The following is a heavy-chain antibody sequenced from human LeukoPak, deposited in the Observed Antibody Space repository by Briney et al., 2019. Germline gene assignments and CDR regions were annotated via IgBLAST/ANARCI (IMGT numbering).Heavy chain of an antibody. V-gene: IGHV4-39*02. CDR3: ARDFFRGFDY. D-gene: IGHD3-10*01. Sequence: SETLSLTCTVSGGSISSSSYYWGWIRQPPGKGLEWIGSIYYSGSTYYNPSLKSRVTISVDTSKNQFSLKLSSVTAADTAVYYCARDFFRGFDYWGQGTLVTVSS. CDR2: IYYSGST. J-gene: IGHJ4*02. CDR1: GGSISSSSYY.